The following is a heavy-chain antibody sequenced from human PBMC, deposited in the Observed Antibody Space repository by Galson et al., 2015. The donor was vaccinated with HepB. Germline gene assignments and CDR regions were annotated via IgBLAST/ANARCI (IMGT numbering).Heavy chain of an antibody. CDR3: ARVKIAARWFGGEGLFDY. D-gene: IGHD6-6*01. Sequence: SLRLSCAASGFTFSSYSMNWVRQAPGKGLEWVSYISSSSSTIYYADSVKGRFTISRDNAKNSLYLQMNSLRDEDTAVYYCARVKIAARWFGGEGLFDYWGQGTLVTVSS. CDR1: GFTFSSYS. CDR2: ISSSSSTI. J-gene: IGHJ4*02. V-gene: IGHV3-48*02.